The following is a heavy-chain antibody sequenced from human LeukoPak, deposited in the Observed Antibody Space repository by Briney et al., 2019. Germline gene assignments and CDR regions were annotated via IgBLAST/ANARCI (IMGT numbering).Heavy chain of an antibody. D-gene: IGHD2-2*01. CDR2: INPNDGDT. Sequence: ASVKVSCKASGYTFTDYYMHWVRQAPGQGFEWMGWINPNDGDTNYAQKFQGRVTMTRDTSISTAHMEVSRLRSDDTAVYYCARANFLYCGSTTCLSDYWGQGTLVTASS. J-gene: IGHJ4*02. V-gene: IGHV1-2*02. CDR3: ARANFLYCGSTTCLSDY. CDR1: GYTFTDYY.